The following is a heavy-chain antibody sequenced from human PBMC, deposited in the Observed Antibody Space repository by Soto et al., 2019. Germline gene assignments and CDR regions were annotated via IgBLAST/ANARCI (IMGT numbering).Heavy chain of an antibody. CDR3: AKDKGPYGSSGAFDY. CDR1: GFTFSSYA. V-gene: IGHV3-23*01. J-gene: IGHJ4*02. D-gene: IGHD6-6*01. CDR2: ISGSGGST. Sequence: EVQLLESGGGLVQPGGSLRLSCAASGFTFSSYAMSWVRQAPGKGLEWVSAISGSGGSTYYADSVKGRFTISRDNSKNTLYLQMNSLRAEDTAIYYCAKDKGPYGSSGAFDYWGQGTLVTVSS.